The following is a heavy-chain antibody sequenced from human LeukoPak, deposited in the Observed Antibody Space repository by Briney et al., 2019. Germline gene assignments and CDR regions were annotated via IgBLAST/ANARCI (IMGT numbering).Heavy chain of an antibody. CDR2: IYHSGST. D-gene: IGHD5-18*01. CDR3: ARQYSYGSQYYFDY. V-gene: IGHV4-30-2*01. Sequence: SQTLSLTCAVSGGSISSGGYSWSWIRQPPGKGLEWIGYIYHSGSTYYNPSLKSRVTTSVDRSKNQFSLKLSSVTAADTAVYYCARQYSYGSQYYFDYWGQGTLVTVSS. CDR1: GGSISSGGYS. J-gene: IGHJ4*02.